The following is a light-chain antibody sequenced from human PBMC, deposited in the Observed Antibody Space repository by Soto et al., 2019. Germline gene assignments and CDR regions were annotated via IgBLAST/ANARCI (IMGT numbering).Light chain of an antibody. CDR1: QSVSSSY. CDR3: QQYGSSPS. J-gene: IGKJ5*01. Sequence: EIVLTQSPGTLSLSPGERATLSCRASQSVSSSYLAWYQQKPGQAPRLLIYAASSRATGIPDRFGGSGSGTDFTLTISRLEPEDFAVYYCQQYGSSPSFGQGTRLEIK. V-gene: IGKV3-20*01. CDR2: AAS.